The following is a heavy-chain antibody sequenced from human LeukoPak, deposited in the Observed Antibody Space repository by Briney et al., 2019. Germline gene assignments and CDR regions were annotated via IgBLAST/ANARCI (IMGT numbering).Heavy chain of an antibody. Sequence: GGSLRLSCAASGFTFSSYSMNWVRQAPGKGLEWVSSISSSSSYIYYADSVKGRCSISRDNAKNSLYLQMSSLRAEDTAVYYCARDPYYDSSGYYYEGDFDYWGQGTLVTVSS. CDR2: ISSSSSYI. V-gene: IGHV3-21*01. CDR3: ARDPYYDSSGYYYEGDFDY. CDR1: GFTFSSYS. J-gene: IGHJ4*02. D-gene: IGHD3-22*01.